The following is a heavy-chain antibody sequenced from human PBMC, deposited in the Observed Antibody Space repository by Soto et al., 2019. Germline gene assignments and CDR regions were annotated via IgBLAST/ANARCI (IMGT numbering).Heavy chain of an antibody. D-gene: IGHD2-15*01. CDR1: GYSFTSYW. CDR2: IYPGDSDT. J-gene: IGHJ6*02. V-gene: IGHV5-51*01. CDR3: GTGCSGGSCYSGYYYYGMDV. Sequence: PGESLKISCKGSGYSFTSYWIGWVRQMPGKGLEWMGIIYPGDSDTRYSPSFQGQVTISADKSISTAYLQWSSLKASDTAMYYCGTGCSGGSCYSGYYYYGMDVWGQGTTVTVS.